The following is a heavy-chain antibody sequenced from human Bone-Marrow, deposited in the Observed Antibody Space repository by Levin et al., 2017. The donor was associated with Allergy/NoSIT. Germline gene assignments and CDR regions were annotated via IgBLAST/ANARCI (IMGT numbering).Heavy chain of an antibody. V-gene: IGHV6-1*01. J-gene: IGHJ4*02. CDR1: GDSVSSNSAA. CDR3: ARWWLASLDY. Sequence: SQTLSLPCAISGDSVSSNSAAWNWIRQSPSRGLEWLGRTYYRSKWYNDYAVSVKSRVTIKTDTSKNQFSLQLNSVTPEDTAVYYCARWWLASLDYWGQGTLVTVSS. D-gene: IGHD6-19*01. CDR2: TYYRSKWYN.